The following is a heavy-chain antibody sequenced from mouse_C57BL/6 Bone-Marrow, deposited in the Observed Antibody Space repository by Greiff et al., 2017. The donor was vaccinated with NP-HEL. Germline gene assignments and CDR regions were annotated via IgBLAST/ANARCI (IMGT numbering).Heavy chain of an antibody. D-gene: IGHD1-2*01. J-gene: IGHJ2*01. CDR1: GYTFTDYE. CDR3: TRRYPLITTEDY. V-gene: IGHV1-15*01. Sequence: QVQLQQSGAELVRPGASVTLSCKASGYTFTDYEMHWVKQTPVHGLEWIGAIDPETGGTAYNQKFKGKAILTADKSSSTAYMELRSLTSEDSAVYYCTRRYPLITTEDYWGQGTTLTVSS. CDR2: IDPETGGT.